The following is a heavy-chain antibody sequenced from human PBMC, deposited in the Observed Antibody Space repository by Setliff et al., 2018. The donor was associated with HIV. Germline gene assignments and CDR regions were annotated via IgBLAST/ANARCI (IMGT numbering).Heavy chain of an antibody. V-gene: IGHV1-46*01. J-gene: IGHJ3*02. CDR2: INCASSRT. CDR1: GYIFSTHY. Sequence: ASVKVSCKASGYIFSTHYIHWVRQAPGQGLEWMGIINCASSRTVYTEKIKGRLAMARDMSRTTVYMELTSLRTEDTAVYYCARGGYSGEFLDAFDIWGQGTLVTVSS. CDR3: ARGGYSGEFLDAFDI. D-gene: IGHD5-12*01.